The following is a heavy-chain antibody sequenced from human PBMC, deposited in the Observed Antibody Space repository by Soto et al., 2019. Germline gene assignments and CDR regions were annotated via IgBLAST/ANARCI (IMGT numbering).Heavy chain of an antibody. D-gene: IGHD3-9*01. CDR3: ARDYRGQYYDILTGYYKENWFDP. Sequence: ASVKVSCKASGGTFSSYAISWVRQAPGQGLEWMGGIIPIFGTANYAQKFQGRVTITADESTSTAYMELSSLRSEDTAVYYCARDYRGQYYDILTGYYKENWFDPWGQGTLVTVS. J-gene: IGHJ5*02. CDR1: GGTFSSYA. CDR2: IIPIFGTA. V-gene: IGHV1-69*13.